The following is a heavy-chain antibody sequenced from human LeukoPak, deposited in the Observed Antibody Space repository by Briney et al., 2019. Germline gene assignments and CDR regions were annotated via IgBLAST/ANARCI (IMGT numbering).Heavy chain of an antibody. CDR3: ARSAYSGSYYSY. CDR2: INPSGGST. J-gene: IGHJ4*02. CDR1: GYTFTSYY. Sequence: ASVKVSCKASGYTFTSYYIHWVRQAPGQGLEWMGIINPSGGSTSYAQKYQGRVTMTRDTSTSTVYMQLSSPRSEDTAVYYCARSAYSGSYYSYWGQGTLVTVSS. D-gene: IGHD1-26*01. V-gene: IGHV1-46*01.